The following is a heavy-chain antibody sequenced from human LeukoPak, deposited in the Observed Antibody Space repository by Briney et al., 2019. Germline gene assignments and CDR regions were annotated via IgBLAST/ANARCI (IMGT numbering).Heavy chain of an antibody. CDR3: TRVTAAAAGYYFDY. CDR2: ISSSSSYI. CDR1: GFTFSSYS. Sequence: GGSLRLSCAASGFTFSSYSMNWVRQAPGKGLEWVSSISSSSSYIYYADSVKGRFTISRDNAKNSLYLQMNSLRAEDTAVYYCTRVTAAAAGYYFDYWGQGTLVTVSS. V-gene: IGHV3-21*01. D-gene: IGHD6-13*01. J-gene: IGHJ4*02.